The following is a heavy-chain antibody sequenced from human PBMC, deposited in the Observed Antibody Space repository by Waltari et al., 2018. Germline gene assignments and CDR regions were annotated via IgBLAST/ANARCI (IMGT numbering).Heavy chain of an antibody. V-gene: IGHV4-59*02. D-gene: IGHD2-21*02. CDR3: AREIYGGNSRPYDH. J-gene: IGHJ4*02. CDR2: IYYNGNT. CDR1: GGSVNSYN. Sequence: QVQLQESGPGLVKPSETLSLTCTVSGGSVNSYNWSWIRQPPGKGLEWIGHIYYNGNTDYNPSLKSRVTILVDTSKNQVSLKLTSVTAADTALYFCAREIYGGNSRPYDHWGQGTLVTVAS.